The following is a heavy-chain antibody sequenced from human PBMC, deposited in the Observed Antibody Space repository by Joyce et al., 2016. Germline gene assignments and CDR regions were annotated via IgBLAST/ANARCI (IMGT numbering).Heavy chain of an antibody. CDR3: AKDPSPLGVFGTDY. J-gene: IGHJ4*02. D-gene: IGHD3-3*01. CDR1: GFTFSAYG. V-gene: IGHV3-30*18. CDR2: MSKDGSKE. Sequence: QVQLVESGGGVVQPGRSLRLACVASGFTFSAYGMRWIRQVPGKGLEWVAVMSKDGSKEHYADSWKGRFTISRDNSKNTLYLQMNSQRGEDTAVYYWAKDPSPLGVFGTDYWGQGTLVTVSS.